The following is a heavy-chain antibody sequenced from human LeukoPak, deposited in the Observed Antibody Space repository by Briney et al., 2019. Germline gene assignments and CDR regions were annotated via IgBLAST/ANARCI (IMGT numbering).Heavy chain of an antibody. CDR2: ISYDGSNK. CDR1: GFTFSSYA. CDR3: ARDFAFTSYVDY. V-gene: IGHV3-30-3*01. J-gene: IGHJ4*02. D-gene: IGHD2-2*01. Sequence: GRSLRLSCAASGFTFSSYAMHWVRQAPGKGLEWVAVISYDGSNKYYADSVKGRFTISRDNSKNTLYLQMNSLRAEDTAVYYCARDFAFTSYVDYWGQGTLVTVSS.